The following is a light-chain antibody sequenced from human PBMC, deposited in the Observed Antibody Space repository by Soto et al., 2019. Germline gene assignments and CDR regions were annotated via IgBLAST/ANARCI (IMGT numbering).Light chain of an antibody. CDR3: QQYNNWPLT. CDR2: GAS. CDR1: QSVSSN. Sequence: EIVMTQSPATLSVSPGERATLSCRASQSVSSNLAWYQQKPGQAPRLLIYGASTRATGIPARFSGSGSGTEFTLNISSLQSEDFAVYYCQQYNNWPLTVGGGTKV. V-gene: IGKV3-15*01. J-gene: IGKJ4*01.